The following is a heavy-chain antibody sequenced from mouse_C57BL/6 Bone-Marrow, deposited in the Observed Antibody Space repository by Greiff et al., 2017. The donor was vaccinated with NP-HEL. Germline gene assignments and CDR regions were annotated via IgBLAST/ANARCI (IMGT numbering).Heavy chain of an antibody. CDR1: GYTFTSYW. CDR2: IYPGNSDT. Sequence: VQLQQSGTVLARPGASVKMSCKTSGYTFTSYWMHWVKQRPGQGLEWIGAIYPGNSDTSYNQKFKGKAKLTAVTSASTAYMELSSLTNEDSAVYYCTRSITTVVYFDYWGQGTTLTVSS. V-gene: IGHV1-5*01. CDR3: TRSITTVVYFDY. J-gene: IGHJ2*01. D-gene: IGHD1-1*01.